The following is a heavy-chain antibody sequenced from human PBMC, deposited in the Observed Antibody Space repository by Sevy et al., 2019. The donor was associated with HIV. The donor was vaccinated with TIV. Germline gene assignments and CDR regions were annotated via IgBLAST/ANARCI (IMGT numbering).Heavy chain of an antibody. CDR2: ISYDGSDK. Sequence: GGSLRLSCAASGFTFSSYAMHWVRQPPGKGLEWVAIISYDGSDKYYADSVKGRFTISRDNSKSTMYLQMNSLRAEDTAVYYCARDQHDYGGNIRTGWFDPWGQGTLVTVSS. CDR3: ARDQHDYGGNIRTGWFDP. D-gene: IGHD4-17*01. J-gene: IGHJ5*02. CDR1: GFTFSSYA. V-gene: IGHV3-30-3*01.